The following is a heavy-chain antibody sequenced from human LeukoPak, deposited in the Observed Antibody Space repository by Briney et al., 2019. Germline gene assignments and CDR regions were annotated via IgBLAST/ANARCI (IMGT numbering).Heavy chain of an antibody. CDR2: IRSNSDGGTI. Sequence: GGSLRLSCAASGFTFSNAWMNWVRQAPGKGLEWVGRIRSNSDGGTIDYAAPVKGRFTISRDDSKNTLYLQMNSLKTEDTAVYYCTTRDPFDYWGQGTLVTVSS. CDR1: GFTFSNAW. V-gene: IGHV3-15*07. J-gene: IGHJ4*02. CDR3: TTRDPFDY.